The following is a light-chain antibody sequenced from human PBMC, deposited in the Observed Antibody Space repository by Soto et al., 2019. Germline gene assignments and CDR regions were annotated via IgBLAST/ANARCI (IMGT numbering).Light chain of an antibody. CDR2: AAS. CDR3: QHYNSYSEA. J-gene: IGKJ1*01. Sequence: DIQMTQSPSTLSATVGARVPITCRASQGISTSLNWYQQKPGKAPKLLIYAASGLPSGVPSRFSGSGSGTDFTLTISSLQPDDFATYYCQHYNSYSEAFGQGTKVDIK. CDR1: QGISTS. V-gene: IGKV1-16*01.